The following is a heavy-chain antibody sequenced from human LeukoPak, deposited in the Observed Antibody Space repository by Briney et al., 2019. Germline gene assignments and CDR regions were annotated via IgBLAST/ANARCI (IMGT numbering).Heavy chain of an antibody. CDR2: TDSSGGST. CDR3: VKRSMTSKSNYYYDF. D-gene: IGHD6-6*01. V-gene: IGHV3-64D*06. Sequence: GGSLSLSCSASGFTFSSYAMHWVRQAPGMGLEYVSSTDSSGGSTYYAESVKGRFTISRDNSKNTLYLQMSSLRAEDTAVYYCVKRSMTSKSNYYYDFWGQGALVTVSS. J-gene: IGHJ4*02. CDR1: GFTFSSYA.